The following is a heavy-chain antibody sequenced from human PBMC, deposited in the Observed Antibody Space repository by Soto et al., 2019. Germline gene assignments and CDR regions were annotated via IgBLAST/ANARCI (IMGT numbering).Heavy chain of an antibody. V-gene: IGHV3-21*01. CDR1: GFTFSSYS. J-gene: IGHJ3*02. Sequence: EVQLVESGGGLVKPGGSLRLSCAASGFTFSSYSMNWVRQAPGKGLEWVSSISSSSSYIYYADSVKGRFTISRDNAKKSLDLQMSSLRAEDTAVYYCARDLYCSGGSCYPPDAFDIWGQGTMVTVSS. CDR2: ISSSSSYI. CDR3: ARDLYCSGGSCYPPDAFDI. D-gene: IGHD2-15*01.